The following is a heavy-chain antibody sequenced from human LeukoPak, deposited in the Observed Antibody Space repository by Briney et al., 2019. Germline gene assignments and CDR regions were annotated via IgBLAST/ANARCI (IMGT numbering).Heavy chain of an antibody. J-gene: IGHJ4*02. V-gene: IGHV4-34*01. CDR3: ARGATISETGYFDF. CDR2: IDHRGDT. D-gene: IGHD5-24*01. Sequence: PSETLSLTCAVYGGSFSRYYWSWIRQSPGKGLEWIAEIDHRGDTNYNPSVKSRVTISVDTSKNQFSLRVRSLSAADTAVYYCARGATISETGYFDFWGQGTQVIVSS. CDR1: GGSFSRYY.